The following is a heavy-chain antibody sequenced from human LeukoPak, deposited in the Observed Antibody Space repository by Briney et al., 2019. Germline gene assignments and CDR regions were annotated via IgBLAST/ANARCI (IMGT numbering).Heavy chain of an antibody. V-gene: IGHV4-59*01. J-gene: IGHJ4*02. D-gene: IGHD2/OR15-2a*01. CDR2: IYYSGST. CDR3: ARDRTPISMARWGVFDY. CDR1: SGSIGTYY. Sequence: SETLSLTCTVSSGSIGTYYWSWLRQPPGRGLACIGYIYYSGSTNYNPSLKSRVTISVDTSKNQFSLKLNSVTAADTAVYYCARDRTPISMARWGVFDYWGQGILVTVSS.